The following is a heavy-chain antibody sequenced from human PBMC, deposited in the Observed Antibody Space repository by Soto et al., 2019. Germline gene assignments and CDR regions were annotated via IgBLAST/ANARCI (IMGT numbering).Heavy chain of an antibody. Sequence: GGSLRLSCTASGFTFSSYSMNWVRQAPGKGLEWVSSISSSSSYIYYADSVKGRFTISRDNAKNSLYLQMNSLRAEDTAVYYCVKLGIAARPFDYWGQGTLVTVSS. CDR1: GFTFSSYS. D-gene: IGHD6-6*01. CDR2: ISSSSSYI. V-gene: IGHV3-21*01. J-gene: IGHJ4*02. CDR3: VKLGIAARPFDY.